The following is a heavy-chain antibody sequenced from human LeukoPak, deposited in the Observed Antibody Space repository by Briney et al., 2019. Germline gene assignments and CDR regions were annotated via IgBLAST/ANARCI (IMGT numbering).Heavy chain of an antibody. CDR3: ASTTWYCSSTSCQDY. Sequence: ASVKVSCKASGYTFTSYGISWVRQAPGQRLEWMGWISAYNGNTNYAQKLQGRVTMTTDTTTSTAYMELRSLRSDDTAVYYCASTTWYCSSTSCQDYWGQGTLVTVSS. D-gene: IGHD2-2*01. CDR2: ISAYNGNT. J-gene: IGHJ4*02. V-gene: IGHV1-18*01. CDR1: GYTFTSYG.